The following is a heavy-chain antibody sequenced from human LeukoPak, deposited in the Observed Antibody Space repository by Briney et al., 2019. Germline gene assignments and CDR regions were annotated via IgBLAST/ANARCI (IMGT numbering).Heavy chain of an antibody. CDR2: MKEDGSET. Sequence: SGGSLRLSCVVSGFTFSWSTMTWVRQVPGKGPEWVAKMKEDGSETRYVDSAKGRFTISRDNAKNSLYLQMNSLRVEDTAVYYCATGGAPGGRFEYWGQGALVTVSS. CDR1: GFTFSWST. CDR3: ATGGAPGGRFEY. V-gene: IGHV3-7*01. J-gene: IGHJ4*02. D-gene: IGHD3-16*01.